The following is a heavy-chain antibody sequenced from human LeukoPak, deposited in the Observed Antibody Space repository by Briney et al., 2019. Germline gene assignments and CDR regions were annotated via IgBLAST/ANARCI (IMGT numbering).Heavy chain of an antibody. J-gene: IGHJ4*02. Sequence: SETLSLTCAVYGGSFSGYYWSWIRQPPGKGLEWIGEINHSGSTNYNPSLKSRVTISVDTSKNQFSLKLSSVTAADTAVYYCARKNQWLAQFDYWGPGTLVTVSS. CDR3: ARKNQWLAQFDY. CDR1: GGSFSGYY. D-gene: IGHD6-19*01. V-gene: IGHV4-34*01. CDR2: INHSGST.